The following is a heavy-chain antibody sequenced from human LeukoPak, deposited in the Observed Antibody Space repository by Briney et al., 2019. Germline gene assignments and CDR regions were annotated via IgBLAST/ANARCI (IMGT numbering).Heavy chain of an antibody. Sequence: SETLSLTCTVSGGSISSSSYYWGWIRQPPGKGLEWIGSIYYSGSTYYNPSLKSRVTISVDTSKNQFSLKLSSVTAADTALYYCVRHSGYYYYYMDVWGKGTTVTISS. V-gene: IGHV4-39*01. CDR1: GGSISSSSYY. CDR3: VRHSGYYYYYMDV. CDR2: IYYSGST. J-gene: IGHJ6*03.